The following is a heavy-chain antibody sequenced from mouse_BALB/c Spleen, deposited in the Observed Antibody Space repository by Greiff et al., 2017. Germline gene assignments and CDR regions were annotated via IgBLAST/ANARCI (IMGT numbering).Heavy chain of an antibody. CDR2: ISSGSSTI. J-gene: IGHJ4*01. D-gene: IGHD2-1*01. CDR3: ARDPYGNTYAMDY. Sequence: EVKLVESGGGLVQPGGSRKLSCAASGFTFSSFGMHWVRQAPEKGLEWVAYISSGSSTIYYADTVKGRFTISRDNPKNTLFLQMTSLRSEDTAMYYCARDPYGNTYAMDYWGQGTSVTVSS. V-gene: IGHV5-17*02. CDR1: GFTFSSFG.